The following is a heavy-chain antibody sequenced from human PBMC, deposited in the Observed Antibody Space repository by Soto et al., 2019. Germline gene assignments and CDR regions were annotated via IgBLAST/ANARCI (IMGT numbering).Heavy chain of an antibody. CDR3: ARDQGNPSSWSYYGMDV. CDR1: GFTFSSYW. CDR2: IKQDGSEK. D-gene: IGHD6-13*01. Sequence: GGSLRLSCAASGFTFSSYWMSWVRQAPGKGLEWVANIKQDGSEKYYVDSVKGRFTISRDNAKNSLYLQMNSLRAEDTAVYYCARDQGNPSSWSYYGMDVWGQGTTVTVSS. J-gene: IGHJ6*02. V-gene: IGHV3-7*01.